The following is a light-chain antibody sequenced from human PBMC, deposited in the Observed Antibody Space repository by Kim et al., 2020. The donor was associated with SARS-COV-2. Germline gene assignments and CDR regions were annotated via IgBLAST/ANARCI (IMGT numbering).Light chain of an antibody. Sequence: ALGQTVRITCQGDSLRSYYASWYQQKPGQAPVLVIYGKNNRPSGIPDRFSGSSSGNTASLTITGAQAEDEADYYCNSRDSSCNHGVFGGGTQLTVL. J-gene: IGLJ3*02. CDR1: SLRSYY. V-gene: IGLV3-19*01. CDR2: GKN. CDR3: NSRDSSCNHGV.